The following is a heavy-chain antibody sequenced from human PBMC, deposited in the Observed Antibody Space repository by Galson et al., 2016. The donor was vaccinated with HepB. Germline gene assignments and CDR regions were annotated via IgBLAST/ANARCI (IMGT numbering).Heavy chain of an antibody. CDR1: GFTVSSYY. CDR2: ISYDGSNK. D-gene: IGHD3-10*01. Sequence: SLRLSCAASGFTVSSYYMSWVRQAPGKGLEWVAVISYDGSNKYYADSVKGRFTISRDNSKNTLYLQMNSLRAEDTAVYYCARTYGSGSYRRDAFDIWGQGTMVTVSS. V-gene: IGHV3-30-3*01. CDR3: ARTYGSGSYRRDAFDI. J-gene: IGHJ3*02.